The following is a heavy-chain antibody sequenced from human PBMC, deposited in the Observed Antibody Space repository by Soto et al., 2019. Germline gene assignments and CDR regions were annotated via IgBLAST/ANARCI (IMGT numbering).Heavy chain of an antibody. CDR1: GYTFTGYY. D-gene: IGHD2-15*01. CDR2: INPNSGGT. Sequence: ASVKVSCKASGYTFTGYYMHSVRQSSGQGLEWMGWINPNSGGTNYAQKFQGRVTMTRDTSTSTVYMELSSLRSEDTAVYYCARDTAGFLDYWGQGTLVTVSS. J-gene: IGHJ4*02. V-gene: IGHV1-2*02. CDR3: ARDTAGFLDY.